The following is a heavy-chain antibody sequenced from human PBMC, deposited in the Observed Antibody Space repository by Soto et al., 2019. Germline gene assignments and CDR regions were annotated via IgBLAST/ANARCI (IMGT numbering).Heavy chain of an antibody. J-gene: IGHJ6*02. CDR3: ARAPFSGYDVYYYYGLDV. CDR1: GGSVSSGSYY. CDR2: INYSGSA. D-gene: IGHD5-12*01. Sequence: QVQLQESGPGLVKPSETLSLTCTVSGGSVSSGSYYWSWIRQPPGKGLEWIGYINYSGSANYNPSPQSRVTISLDTSKNQFSLKLSSVTAADTAVYYCARAPFSGYDVYYYYGLDVWGQGTTVTVSS. V-gene: IGHV4-61*01.